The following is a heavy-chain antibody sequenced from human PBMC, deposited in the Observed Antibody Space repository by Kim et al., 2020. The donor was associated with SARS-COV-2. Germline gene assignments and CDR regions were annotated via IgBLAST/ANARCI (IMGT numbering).Heavy chain of an antibody. D-gene: IGHD2-15*01. V-gene: IGHV4-39*07. CDR3: ARDLVVAASGYGMDV. CDR2: IYYSGST. CDR1: GGSISSSSYY. Sequence: SETLSLTCTVSGGSISSSSYYWGWIRQPPGKGLEWIGSIYYSGSTYYNPSLKSRVTISVDTSKNQFSLKLSSVTAADTAVYYCARDLVVAASGYGMDVWG. J-gene: IGHJ6*01.